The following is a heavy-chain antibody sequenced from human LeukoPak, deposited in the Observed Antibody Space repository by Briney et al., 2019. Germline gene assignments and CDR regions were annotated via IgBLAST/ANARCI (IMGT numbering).Heavy chain of an antibody. D-gene: IGHD5-24*01. V-gene: IGHV1-3*01. CDR3: ARDRSFDGLDY. CDR1: GYDFTSYA. CDR2: INAGNGNT. Sequence: ASVKVSCKTSGYDFTSYAMHWVRQAPGQRLEWMGWINAGNGNTKYSQKFQGRVTITGDTSASTAYMELSSLRSEDTAVYYCARDRSFDGLDYWGQGTLVTVSS. J-gene: IGHJ4*02.